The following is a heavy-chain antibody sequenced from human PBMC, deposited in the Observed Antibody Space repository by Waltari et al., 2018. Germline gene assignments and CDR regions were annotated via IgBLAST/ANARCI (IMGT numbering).Heavy chain of an antibody. CDR2: IYNRWIT. J-gene: IGHJ4*02. CDR3: ARSRIAADGARTFDH. V-gene: IGHV4-39*01. D-gene: IGHD6-13*01. Sequence: QLRLQESGPGLVKPSETLSLTCTVSGDSMRSSSYYWGWIRQPPGKGLEWIGNIYNRWITLYKSSLKNRVTIFVDTSKNQFSLKVRSVTAADTAVYYCARSRIAADGARTFDHWGQGTLVTVSS. CDR1: GDSMRSSSYY.